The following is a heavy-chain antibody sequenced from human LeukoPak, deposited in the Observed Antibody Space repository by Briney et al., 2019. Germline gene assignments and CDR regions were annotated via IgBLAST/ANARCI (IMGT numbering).Heavy chain of an antibody. J-gene: IGHJ4*02. D-gene: IGHD1-1*01. V-gene: IGHV3-7*01. CDR3: VRESRPGGAMGLYHNLDY. CDR1: GFTFSDFW. CDR2: IKEDGTEK. Sequence: GGSLRLSCAGSGFTFSDFWMTWVRQTPGKGLEWVANIKEDGTEKNLVDSVKGRFTISRDNTKNLPFLEMNNLRGDDTAIYYCVRESRPGGAMGLYHNLDYWGQGTLVAVSS.